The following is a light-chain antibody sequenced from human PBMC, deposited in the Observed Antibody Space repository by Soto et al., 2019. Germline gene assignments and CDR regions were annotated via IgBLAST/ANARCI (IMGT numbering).Light chain of an antibody. V-gene: IGLV2-8*01. CDR1: SSDVGGYDS. Sequence: QSVLTQPPSASGSPGQSVTISCSGTSSDVGGYDSVSWYQHHPGKVPKLIIFDVDKWPSGVPDRFSGFKSGNTASLTVSGLRAEDEADYYCSSYAGSNTFVLGNGTKVT. CDR2: DVD. J-gene: IGLJ1*01. CDR3: SSYAGSNTFV.